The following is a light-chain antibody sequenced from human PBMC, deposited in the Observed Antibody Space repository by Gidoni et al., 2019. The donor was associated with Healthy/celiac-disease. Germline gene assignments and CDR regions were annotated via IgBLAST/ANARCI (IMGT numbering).Light chain of an antibody. V-gene: IGKV1-33*01. CDR1: QDISKY. CDR2: DAS. CDR3: QQYDNVPPRLT. Sequence: DIQMTQSPSSLSASVGDRVTITCQASQDISKYLNWYQQKPGKAPKFLIHDASNLETGVPSRFTGSGSGTNFTFTISSLQPEDIATDYCQQYDNVPPRLTFGGGTKVEIK. J-gene: IGKJ4*01.